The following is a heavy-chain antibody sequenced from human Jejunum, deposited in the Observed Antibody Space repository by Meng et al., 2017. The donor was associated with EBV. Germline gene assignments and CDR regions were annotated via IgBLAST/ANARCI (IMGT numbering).Heavy chain of an antibody. CDR2: VSGTGGST. V-gene: IGHV3-23*01. CDR3: VRDGYNYIPFDY. D-gene: IGHD5-24*01. J-gene: IGHJ4*02. Sequence: GQWWGSGGGLGQPGGSLSIPGVASGFTLSAYAMSWVRQAPGKGLEWVSHVSGTGGSTYYADSVKGRFTASRDNSKNMLFLQMNSLRADDTAIYYCVRDGYNYIPFDYWGQGTLVTVSS. CDR1: GFTLSAYA.